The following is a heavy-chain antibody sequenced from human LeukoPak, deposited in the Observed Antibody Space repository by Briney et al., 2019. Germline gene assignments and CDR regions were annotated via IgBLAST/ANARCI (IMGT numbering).Heavy chain of an antibody. V-gene: IGHV1-2*02. J-gene: IGHJ3*02. D-gene: IGHD2-2*02. CDR1: GYTFTGYY. CDR3: ARERGYCSSTSCYTSDAFDI. Sequence: EASVKVSCKASGYTFTGYYMHWVRQAPGQGLEWMGWINPNSGGTTYAQNFQGRVTMTRDTSISTAYMELSRLRSDDTAVYFCARERGYCSSTSCYTSDAFDIWGQGTLVTVSS. CDR2: INPNSGGT.